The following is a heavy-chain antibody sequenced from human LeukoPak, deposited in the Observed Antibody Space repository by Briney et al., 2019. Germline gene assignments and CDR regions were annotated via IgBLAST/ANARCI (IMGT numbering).Heavy chain of an antibody. CDR2: MNPNSGHT. V-gene: IGHV1-8*03. J-gene: IGHJ3*02. D-gene: IGHD3-22*01. CDR3: ARDGYYDSRGGAFDI. Sequence: GASVKVSCKASGYTFTSYDINWVRQATGQGLELMGWMNPNSGHTGYAQHFQGRVTITRNTSISTAYMELSSLRSEDTAVYYCARDGYYDSRGGAFDIWGQGTMVTVSS. CDR1: GYTFTSYD.